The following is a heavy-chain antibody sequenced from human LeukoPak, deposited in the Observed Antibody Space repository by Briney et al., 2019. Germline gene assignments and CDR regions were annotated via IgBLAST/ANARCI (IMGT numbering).Heavy chain of an antibody. Sequence: SETLSLTCTVSGGSISSSSYYWGWIRQPPGKGLEWIGSIYYSGSTYYNPSLKSRVTISVDTSKNQFFLKLSSVTAADTVVYYCARHHRASQGRIQLWSTTFDYWGQGTLVTVSS. CDR2: IYYSGST. CDR3: ARHHRASQGRIQLWSTTFDY. J-gene: IGHJ4*02. CDR1: GGSISSSSYY. V-gene: IGHV4-39*01. D-gene: IGHD5-18*01.